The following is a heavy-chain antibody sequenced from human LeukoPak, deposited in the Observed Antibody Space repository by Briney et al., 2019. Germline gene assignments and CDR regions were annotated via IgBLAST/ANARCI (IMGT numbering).Heavy chain of an antibody. V-gene: IGHV3-48*01. CDR1: AFSFSSYG. CDR2: ISSSGNSK. D-gene: IGHD3-22*01. Sequence: GGSLRLSCAASAFSFSSYGMNWVRQAPGKGLEWISYISSSGNSKYYADSVKGRFTVSRDNVWKSLYLQMNSLRAEDTAVYYCAKTIYYDSSGPFDYWGQGTLVTVSS. J-gene: IGHJ4*02. CDR3: AKTIYYDSSGPFDY.